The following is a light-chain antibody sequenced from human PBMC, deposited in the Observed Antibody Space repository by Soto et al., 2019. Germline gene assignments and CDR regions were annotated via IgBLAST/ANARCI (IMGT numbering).Light chain of an antibody. CDR1: QSISSW. Sequence: DIQMTQSPSTLSASVGDRVTITCRASQSISSWLAWYQQKPGKAPKLLIYAASSLQSGVPSRFSGSGSGTDFTLTISRLQPEDFATYYCQKYNSCWTFGQSPKGDIK. CDR3: QKYNSCWT. CDR2: AAS. V-gene: IGKV1-5*01. J-gene: IGKJ1*01.